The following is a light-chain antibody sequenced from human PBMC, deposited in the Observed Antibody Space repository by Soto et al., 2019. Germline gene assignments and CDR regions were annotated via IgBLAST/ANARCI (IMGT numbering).Light chain of an antibody. J-gene: IGKJ2*01. Sequence: EIVLTQSPGTLSLSPGERATLSCRASQSVSSSYLAWYQQKPGQAPRLLIYGASTRATGIPDRFRGSGSGTDFTLTISRLETEDFAVYYCQEYGSSPRTFGKGTKLEIK. CDR3: QEYGSSPRT. CDR2: GAS. CDR1: QSVSSSY. V-gene: IGKV3-20*01.